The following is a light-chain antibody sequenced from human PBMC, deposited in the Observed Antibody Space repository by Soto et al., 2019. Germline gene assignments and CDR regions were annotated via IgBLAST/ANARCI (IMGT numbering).Light chain of an antibody. CDR1: QTVRNNY. CDR3: QQYGSSPMT. J-gene: IGKJ1*01. V-gene: IGKV3-20*01. CDR2: GAS. Sequence: EIVMTQSPATLSVSPGERATLSCRASQTVRNNYLAWYQQKPGQAPRLLIYGASSRATGIPDRFSGSGSGTDFTLAISRLEPEDFAVYYCQQYGSSPMTFGQGTKVDIK.